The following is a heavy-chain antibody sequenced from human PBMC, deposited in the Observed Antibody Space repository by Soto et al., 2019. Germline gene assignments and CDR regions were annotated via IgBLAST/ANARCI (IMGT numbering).Heavy chain of an antibody. V-gene: IGHV3-30*18. CDR1: GFTFSSYG. CDR3: AKVLAARGYYYYGMDV. D-gene: IGHD6-6*01. Sequence: GGSLRLSCAASGFTFSSYGMHWVRQAPGKGLEWVAVISYDGSNKYYADSVKGRFTISRDNSKNTLYLQMNSLRAEDTAVYYCAKVLAARGYYYYGMDVWGQGTTVTVSS. CDR2: ISYDGSNK. J-gene: IGHJ6*02.